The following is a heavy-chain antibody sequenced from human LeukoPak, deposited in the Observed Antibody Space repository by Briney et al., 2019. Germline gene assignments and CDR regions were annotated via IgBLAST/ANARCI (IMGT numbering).Heavy chain of an antibody. CDR3: VRDYMSGNGVCDCFEF. J-gene: IGHJ4*02. V-gene: IGHV3-23*01. Sequence: GGSLRLSCEASGFPFTTYAMAWVRQVPGKGPEWVASIGSTETFYAGSVGGRFTISRDDSKNTIYLQMDSLRVEDTAIYYCVRDYMSGNGVCDCFEFWGQGTQVTVSS. D-gene: IGHD3-10*01. CDR2: IGSTET. CDR1: GFPFTTYA.